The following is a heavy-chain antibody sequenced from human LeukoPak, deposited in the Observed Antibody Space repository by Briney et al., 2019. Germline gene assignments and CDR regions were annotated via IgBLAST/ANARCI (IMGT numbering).Heavy chain of an antibody. CDR1: GFTFGDYA. CDR2: IRCKAYGGTT. Sequence: GRSLRLSCTASGFTFGDYAMSWVRQAPGKGLEWVGFIRCKAYGGTTEYAASVKGRFTISRDDSKSIAYLQMNSLKIEDTAVYYCTRDVYYYASTLPGFWAQGPLVPVSS. J-gene: IGHJ4*02. V-gene: IGHV3-49*04. CDR3: TRDVYYYASTLPGF. D-gene: IGHD3-22*01.